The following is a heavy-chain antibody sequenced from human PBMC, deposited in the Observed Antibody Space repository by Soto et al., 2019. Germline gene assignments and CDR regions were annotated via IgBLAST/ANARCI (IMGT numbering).Heavy chain of an antibody. CDR2: IWYDGSNK. J-gene: IGHJ4*02. D-gene: IGHD6-19*01. V-gene: IGHV3-33*01. CDR1: GFTFSSYG. Sequence: QVQLVESGGGVVQPGRSLRLSCAASGFTFSSYGMHWVRQAPGKGLEWVAVIWYDGSNKYYADSVKGRFTISRDNSKNTLYLQMNSLRAEDTAVYYCARDQGYSSGWHYFDYWGQGTLVTVSS. CDR3: ARDQGYSSGWHYFDY.